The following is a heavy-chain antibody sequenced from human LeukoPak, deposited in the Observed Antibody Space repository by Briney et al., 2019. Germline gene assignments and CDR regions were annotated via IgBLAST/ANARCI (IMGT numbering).Heavy chain of an antibody. CDR3: ARDRCSSTSCYQNWFDP. Sequence: SVKVSCKASGGTFSSYVISWVRQAPGQGLEWMGRIVPIFGIANYAQKFQGRVTITADKSTSTAYMELSSLRSEGTAVYYCARDRCSSTSCYQNWFDPWGQGTLVTVSS. CDR1: GGTFSSYV. J-gene: IGHJ5*02. D-gene: IGHD2-2*01. V-gene: IGHV1-69*04. CDR2: IVPIFGIA.